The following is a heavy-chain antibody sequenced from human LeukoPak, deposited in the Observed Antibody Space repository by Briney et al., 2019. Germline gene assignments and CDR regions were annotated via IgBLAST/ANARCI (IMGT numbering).Heavy chain of an antibody. D-gene: IGHD3-22*01. CDR1: GGSFSTYA. Sequence: ASVKVSCKASGGSFSTYAISWVRQAPGQGLEWVGGVIPLFATTNYAQKFQGRVTIIADESTSTAYMELSSLRSEDTAVYYCARAPLDYDSSGYFDWFDPWGQGTLVTVSS. CDR3: ARAPLDYDSSGYFDWFDP. V-gene: IGHV1-69*13. CDR2: VIPLFATT. J-gene: IGHJ5*02.